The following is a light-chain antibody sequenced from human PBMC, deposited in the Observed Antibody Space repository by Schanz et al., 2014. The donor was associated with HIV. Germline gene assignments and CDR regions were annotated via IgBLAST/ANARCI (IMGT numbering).Light chain of an antibody. Sequence: DIQMTQSPSTLSASVGDRVTITCRASQSISSWLAWYQQKPGKAPKLLIYKASSLESGVPSRFSGSGSGTEFTLTISSLQPDDFATYHCQQYKSYPYTFGQGTKLEIQ. CDR3: QQYKSYPYT. CDR2: KAS. V-gene: IGKV1-5*03. CDR1: QSISSW. J-gene: IGKJ2*01.